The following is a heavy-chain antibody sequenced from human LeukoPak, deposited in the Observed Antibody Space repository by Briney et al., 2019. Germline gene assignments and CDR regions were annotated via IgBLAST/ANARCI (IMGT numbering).Heavy chain of an antibody. CDR2: IKDDGSEE. J-gene: IGHJ4*02. V-gene: IGHV3-7*03. CDR1: GFNFNNYW. D-gene: IGHD6-13*01. Sequence: GGSLRLSCAASGFNFNNYWMSWLRQAPGKGLEWVANIKDDGSEEYYVDSVKGRFTISRDNAKNSLYLQMNSLRAEDTAVYYCARMYSSSWYFDYWGQGTLVTVSS. CDR3: ARMYSSSWYFDY.